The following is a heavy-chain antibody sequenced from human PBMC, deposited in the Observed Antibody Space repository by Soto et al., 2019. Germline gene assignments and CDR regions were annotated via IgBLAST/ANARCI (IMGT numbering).Heavy chain of an antibody. CDR3: AKSWGSGSYYNYYYYMDV. D-gene: IGHD3-10*01. CDR1: GFTLSDYY. J-gene: IGHJ6*03. CDR2: ISSSGRTI. Sequence: GGSLRLSCAASGFTLSDYYMSWIRQAPGKGLEWVSYISSSGRTIYYADSAKGRFTISRDNAKNTLYLQMNSLRAEDTAVYYCAKSWGSGSYYNYYYYMDVWGKGTTVTVSS. V-gene: IGHV3-11*01.